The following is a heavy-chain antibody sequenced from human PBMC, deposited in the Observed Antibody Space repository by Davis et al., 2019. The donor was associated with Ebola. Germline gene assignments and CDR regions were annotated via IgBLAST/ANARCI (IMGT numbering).Heavy chain of an antibody. D-gene: IGHD3-3*01. Sequence: GGSLRLSCAASGFDFSGHAMNWVRQAPGQRLEWVSSLSSSSSYIYYADSVKGRFTISRDNAKNSLYLQMNSLRAEDTAVYYCARSRTFWSGYPGYYMDVWGKGTTVTVSS. V-gene: IGHV3-21*01. J-gene: IGHJ6*03. CDR1: GFDFSGHA. CDR2: LSSSSSYI. CDR3: ARSRTFWSGYPGYYMDV.